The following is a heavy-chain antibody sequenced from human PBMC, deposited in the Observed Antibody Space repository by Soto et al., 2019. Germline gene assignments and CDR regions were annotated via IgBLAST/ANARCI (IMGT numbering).Heavy chain of an antibody. D-gene: IGHD2-2*01. Sequence: QVQLVESGGGVVQPGRSLRLSCAASGFTFSSYAMHWVRQAPGKGLEWVAVISYDGSNKYYADSVKGRFTISRDNSKNTLYLQMNSLRAEDTAVYYCARDQERYCISTSCRPPFDYWGQGTLVTVSS. CDR2: ISYDGSNK. CDR3: ARDQERYCISTSCRPPFDY. V-gene: IGHV3-30-3*01. J-gene: IGHJ4*02. CDR1: GFTFSSYA.